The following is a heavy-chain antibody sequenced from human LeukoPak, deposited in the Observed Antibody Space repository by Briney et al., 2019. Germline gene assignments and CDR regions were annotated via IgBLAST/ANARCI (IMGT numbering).Heavy chain of an antibody. CDR2: IYYSGST. V-gene: IGHV4-59*01. Sequence: SETLSLTCTVSGGSICSYYWSWIRQPPGKGLEWIGYIYYSGSTNYNPSLKSRVTISVDTSKNQFSLKLSSVTAADTAVYYCARDGIRGYSYYYGMDVWGQGTTVTVSS. CDR3: ARDGIRGYSYYYGMDV. CDR1: GGSICSYY. J-gene: IGHJ6*02. D-gene: IGHD5-18*01.